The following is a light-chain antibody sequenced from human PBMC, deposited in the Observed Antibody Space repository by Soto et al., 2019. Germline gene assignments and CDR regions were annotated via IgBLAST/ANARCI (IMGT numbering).Light chain of an antibody. CDR2: DVS. CDR1: QSVSTW. Sequence: DIQLTQSPSTLSASVGDRVTITYRASQSVSTWLAWYQQKPGRAPRLLIYDVSNLESGVPSRFSGTGSGTEFTLTITSLQPEDFAIYYCQQYDNSRTFGQGTKVDIK. V-gene: IGKV1-5*01. CDR3: QQYDNSRT. J-gene: IGKJ1*01.